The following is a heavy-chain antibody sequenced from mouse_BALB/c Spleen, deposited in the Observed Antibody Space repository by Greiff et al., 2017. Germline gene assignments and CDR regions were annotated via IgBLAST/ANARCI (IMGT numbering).Heavy chain of an antibody. CDR1: GYTFTDYN. CDR3: AREGYDGYYYFDY. Sequence: VHVKQSGPELVKPGASVKISCKASGYTFTDYNMHWVKQSHGKSLEWIGYIYPYNGGTGYNQKFKSKATLTVDNSSSTAYMELRSLTSEDSAVYYCAREGYDGYYYFDYWGQGTTLTVSS. J-gene: IGHJ2*01. CDR2: IYPYNGGT. V-gene: IGHV1S29*02. D-gene: IGHD2-3*01.